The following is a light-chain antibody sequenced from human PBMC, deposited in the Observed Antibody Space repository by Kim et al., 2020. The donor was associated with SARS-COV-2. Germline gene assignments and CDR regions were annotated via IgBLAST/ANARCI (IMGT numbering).Light chain of an antibody. Sequence: PGERATLSCRASQSVTSSFLAWHQQKPGQAPRLLIYGASSRATGIPDRFSGSGSGTDFTLTISRLEPEDFAVYYCQQYGSSLITFGGGTKVDIK. CDR3: QQYGSSLIT. CDR2: GAS. V-gene: IGKV3-20*01. CDR1: QSVTSSF. J-gene: IGKJ4*01.